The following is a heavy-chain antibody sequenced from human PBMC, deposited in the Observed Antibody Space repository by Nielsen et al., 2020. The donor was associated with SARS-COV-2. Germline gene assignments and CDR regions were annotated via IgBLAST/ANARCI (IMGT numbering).Heavy chain of an antibody. Sequence: GESLKISCAASGFTFSSYAMHWVRQAPGKGLEWVAVISYDGSNKYYADSVKGRFTISRDNSKNTLYLQMNSLRAEDTAVYYCARDHAKIHPYDYYGMDVWGQGTTVTVSS. CDR1: GFTFSSYA. CDR2: ISYDGSNK. V-gene: IGHV3-30-3*01. CDR3: ARDHAKIHPYDYYGMDV. J-gene: IGHJ6*02.